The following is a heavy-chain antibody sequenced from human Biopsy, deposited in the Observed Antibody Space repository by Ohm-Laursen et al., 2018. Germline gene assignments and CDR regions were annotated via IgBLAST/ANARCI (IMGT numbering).Heavy chain of an antibody. V-gene: IGHV3-30*18. CDR3: AKDKGTFNFYYYGMDV. J-gene: IGHJ6*02. Sequence: SLRLSCSASGFSFSNYGMHWVRQAPGKGLEWVAAISYDGSKTDYGDSVKGRLNISRDNSKNTLDLQMSSLRVEDTAVYFCAKDKGTFNFYYYGMDVWGQGTTVTVSS. CDR1: GFSFSNYG. D-gene: IGHD2/OR15-2a*01. CDR2: ISYDGSKT.